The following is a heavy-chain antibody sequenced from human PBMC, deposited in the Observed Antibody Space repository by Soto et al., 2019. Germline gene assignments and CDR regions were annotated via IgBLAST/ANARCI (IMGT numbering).Heavy chain of an antibody. CDR3: ARDLESSSRTNM. D-gene: IGHD3-3*01. V-gene: IGHV3-30*03. Sequence: GGSLRLSCAASGFTFSNYGMHWVRQAPGKGLEWVAVIPYGGINKYYADSVKGRFTISRDNSKNTLYLQMNSLRAEDTAVYYCARDLESSSRTNMWGPGTLVTVSS. CDR1: GFTFSNYG. J-gene: IGHJ4*02. CDR2: IPYGGINK.